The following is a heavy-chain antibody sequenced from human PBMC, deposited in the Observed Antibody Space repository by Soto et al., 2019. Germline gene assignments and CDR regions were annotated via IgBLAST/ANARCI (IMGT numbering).Heavy chain of an antibody. CDR2: ISYDGSNK. CDR1: GFTFSSYA. Sequence: GGSLRLSCAASGFTFSSYAMHWVRQAPGKGLEWVAVISYDGSNKYYADSVKGRFTISRDNSKNTLYLQMNSLRAEDTAVYYCARAPYDFWSGSLYYYYGMDVWGQGTTVTVSS. J-gene: IGHJ6*02. D-gene: IGHD3-3*01. V-gene: IGHV3-30-3*01. CDR3: ARAPYDFWSGSLYYYYGMDV.